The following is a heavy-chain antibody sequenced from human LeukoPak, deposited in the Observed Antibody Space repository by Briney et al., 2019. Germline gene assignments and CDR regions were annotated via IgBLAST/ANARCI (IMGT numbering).Heavy chain of an antibody. J-gene: IGHJ3*02. CDR3: AKAARGHHDAFDI. CDR2: IYYSGST. D-gene: IGHD6-13*01. V-gene: IGHV4-59*08. Sequence: KPSETLSLTCTVSGGSISSYYWSWIRQPPGKGLEWIGNIYYSGSTNYNPSLKSRVTISIDTSKNQFSLKLRSVTAADTAVFYCAKAARGHHDAFDIWGQGTMVTVSS. CDR1: GGSISSYY.